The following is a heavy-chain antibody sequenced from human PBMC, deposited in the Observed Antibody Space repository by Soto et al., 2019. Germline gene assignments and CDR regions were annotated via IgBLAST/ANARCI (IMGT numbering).Heavy chain of an antibody. CDR1: GFTFSSYA. J-gene: IGHJ5*02. CDR3: ARGSLP. V-gene: IGHV3-30-3*01. Sequence: RLSCAASGFTFSSYAMHWVRQAPGKGLEWVAVISYDGSNKYYADSVKGRFTISRDNSKNTLYLQMNSLRAEDTAVYYCARGSLPWGQGTLVTVSS. D-gene: IGHD3-10*01. CDR2: ISYDGSNK.